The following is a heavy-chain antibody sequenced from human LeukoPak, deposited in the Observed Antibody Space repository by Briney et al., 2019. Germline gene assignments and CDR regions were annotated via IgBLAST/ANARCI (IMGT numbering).Heavy chain of an antibody. CDR1: GGSISSYY. J-gene: IGHJ4*02. V-gene: IGHV4-59*08. Sequence: SETLSLTCTVSGGSISSYYWSWIRQPPGKGLEWIGYIYYSGSTNYNPSLKSRVTISVDTSKNQFSLKLSSVTAADTAVYYCARHTKFGFDWLEGFDYWGQGTLVTVSS. CDR2: IYYSGST. D-gene: IGHD3-9*01. CDR3: ARHTKFGFDWLEGFDY.